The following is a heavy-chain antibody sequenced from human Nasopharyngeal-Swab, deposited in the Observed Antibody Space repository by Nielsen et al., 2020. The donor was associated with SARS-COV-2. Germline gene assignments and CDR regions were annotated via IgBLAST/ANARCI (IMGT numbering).Heavy chain of an antibody. CDR2: IYYSVST. J-gene: IGHJ5*02. V-gene: IGHV4-59*01. Sequence: SETLSLTCTVSGCSISSYYWSWIRQPPGKGLEWIGSIYYSVSTNYNPSLKSRVTISVDTSKNQFSLKLSSVTAADTAVYYCAREGRHRIDPWGQGTLVTVSS. CDR1: GCSISSYY. CDR3: AREGRHRIDP.